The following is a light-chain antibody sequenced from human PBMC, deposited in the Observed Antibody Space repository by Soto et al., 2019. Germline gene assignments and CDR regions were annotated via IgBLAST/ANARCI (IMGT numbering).Light chain of an antibody. Sequence: QSALTQPASVSGSPGQSITISCTGTSSDVGGYNYVSWSQQHPGNSPKLMIYDVSNRPSWDSNHFSGSKSGNTASLTISGLQADDEADDYCSSYTSSSTLVVFGGGTKLTVL. CDR2: DVS. CDR3: SSYTSSSTLVV. CDR1: SSDVGGYNY. J-gene: IGLJ2*01. V-gene: IGLV2-14*01.